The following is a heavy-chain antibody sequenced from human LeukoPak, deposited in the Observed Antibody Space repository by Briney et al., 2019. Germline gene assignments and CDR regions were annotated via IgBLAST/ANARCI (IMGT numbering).Heavy chain of an antibody. CDR1: GFTFSSYS. CDR2: ISSSSSYI. V-gene: IGHV3-21*01. D-gene: IGHD1-26*01. CDR3: ARATYSGSYYSAFDI. Sequence: PGGSLRLSCAASGFTFSSYSMNWVRQDPGKGLERVSSISSSSSYIYYADSVKGRFTISRDNAKNSLYLQMNSLRAEDTAVYYCARATYSGSYYSAFDIWGQGTMVTVSS. J-gene: IGHJ3*02.